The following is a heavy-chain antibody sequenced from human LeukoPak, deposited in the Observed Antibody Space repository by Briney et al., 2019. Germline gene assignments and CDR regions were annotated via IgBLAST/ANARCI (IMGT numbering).Heavy chain of an antibody. CDR2: INSDGSST. V-gene: IGHV3-74*01. Sequence: GASVKVSCKASGYTFTSYYMHWVRQAPGKGLVWVSRINSDGSSTSYADSVKGRFTISRDNAKNTLYLQMNSLRAEDTAVYYCAKEEGSGGTWGTAFDIWGQGTMVTVSS. J-gene: IGHJ3*02. CDR1: GYTFTSYY. D-gene: IGHD7-27*01. CDR3: AKEEGSGGTWGTAFDI.